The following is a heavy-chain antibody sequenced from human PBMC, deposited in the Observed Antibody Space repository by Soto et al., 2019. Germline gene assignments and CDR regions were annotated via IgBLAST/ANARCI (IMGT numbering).Heavy chain of an antibody. CDR1: EFTFSNYA. J-gene: IGHJ4*02. D-gene: IGHD6-13*01. Sequence: PGGSLRLSCAASEFTFSNYAMHWVRQAPGKGLEWVSAISGSGGSTYYAESVKGRFTISRDNSKNTLYLQMNSLRAEDTALYYCAKETGYSSSWEKIDYWGQGTLVTVSS. CDR3: AKETGYSSSWEKIDY. V-gene: IGHV3-23*01. CDR2: ISGSGGST.